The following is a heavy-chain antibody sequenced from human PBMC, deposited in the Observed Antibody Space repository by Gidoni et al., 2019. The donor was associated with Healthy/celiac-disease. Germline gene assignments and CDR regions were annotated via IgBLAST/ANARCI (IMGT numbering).Heavy chain of an antibody. Sequence: EVQLVESGGGLVQPGRSLRLSCATSGFTFNDYALPWVRHAPGKGLEWVSGISWNSGTIGYADSVKGRFTISRDNAKKSLYLQMNSLRAEDTALYYCAKDQGQWLVLYYFDYWGQGTLVTVSS. V-gene: IGHV3-9*01. J-gene: IGHJ4*02. CDR3: AKDQGQWLVLYYFDY. CDR1: GFTFNDYA. CDR2: ISWNSGTI. D-gene: IGHD6-19*01.